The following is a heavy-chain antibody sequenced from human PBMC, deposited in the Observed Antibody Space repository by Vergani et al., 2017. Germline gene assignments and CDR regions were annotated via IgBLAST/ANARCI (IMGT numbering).Heavy chain of an antibody. CDR1: GGSLSSGSYY. CDR3: AIAPRLGWLLGAFDI. J-gene: IGHJ3*02. D-gene: IGHD3-3*01. Sequence: QVQLQESGPGLVKPSQTLSLTCTVSGGSLSSGSYYWSWIRQPAGKGLEWIGRIYTSGSTNYNPSLKSRVTIAVDTSKNQFSLKLSSVTAADTAVYYCAIAPRLGWLLGAFDIWGQGTMVTVSS. V-gene: IGHV4-61*02. CDR2: IYTSGST.